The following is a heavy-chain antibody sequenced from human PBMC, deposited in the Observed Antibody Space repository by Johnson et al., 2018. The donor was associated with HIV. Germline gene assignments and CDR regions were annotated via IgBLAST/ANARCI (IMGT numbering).Heavy chain of an antibody. CDR1: GFTFSSYG. CDR2: IWYDGSNK. V-gene: IGHV3-33*06. D-gene: IGHD5-12*01. Sequence: QVQLVESGGGVVQPGRSLRLSCAASGFTFSSYGMHWVRQAPGNGLEWVAVIWYDGSNKYYADSVKGRFTISRDNSKNTLFLQMNSLRAEDTATYYCAKDEWLDCGEGGNAFDIWGQGTMVTVSS. J-gene: IGHJ3*02. CDR3: AKDEWLDCGEGGNAFDI.